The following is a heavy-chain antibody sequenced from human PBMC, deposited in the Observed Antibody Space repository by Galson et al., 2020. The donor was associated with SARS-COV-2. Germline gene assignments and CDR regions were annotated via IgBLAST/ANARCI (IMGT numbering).Heavy chain of an antibody. J-gene: IGHJ6*02. CDR3: AKCRDIFHFWSGYFSMDV. D-gene: IGHD3-3*02. CDR1: GFRFSNYG. Sequence: GESLKISCAVSGFRFSNYGMHWVRQAPGKGLEWVAAISYEGSKKYYGDSVKGRFTIPRDNSKNTVYLQMNSLRAEDTAVYYCAKCRDIFHFWSGYFSMDVWGQGTTVIVSS. CDR2: ISYEGSKK. V-gene: IGHV3-30*18.